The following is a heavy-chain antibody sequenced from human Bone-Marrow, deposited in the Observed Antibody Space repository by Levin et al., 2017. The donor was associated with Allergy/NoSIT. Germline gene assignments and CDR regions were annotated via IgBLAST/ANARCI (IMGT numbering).Heavy chain of an antibody. J-gene: IGHJ4*02. V-gene: IGHV3-30*18. CDR3: AKDRRELQYFDY. CDR1: GFTFSSYG. Sequence: GGSLRLSCAASGFTFSSYGMHWVRQAPGKGLEWVAVISYDGSNKYYADSVKGRFTISRDNSKNTLYLQMNSLRAEDTAVYYCAKDRRELQYFDYWGQGTLVTVSS. CDR2: ISYDGSNK. D-gene: IGHD1-26*01.